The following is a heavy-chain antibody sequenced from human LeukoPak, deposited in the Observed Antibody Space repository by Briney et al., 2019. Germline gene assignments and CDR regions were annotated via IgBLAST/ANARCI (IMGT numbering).Heavy chain of an antibody. CDR3: AREKDSSGWPTFDY. CDR1: GGSISSYY. V-gene: IGHV4-4*07. CDR2: IYTSGST. J-gene: IGHJ4*02. Sequence: PSETLSLTCTVSGGSISSYYWSWIRQPAGKGLEWIGRIYTSGSTNYNPSLKSRVTMSVDTSKNQFSLKLGSVTAADTAVYYCAREKDSSGWPTFDYWGQGTLVTVSS. D-gene: IGHD6-19*01.